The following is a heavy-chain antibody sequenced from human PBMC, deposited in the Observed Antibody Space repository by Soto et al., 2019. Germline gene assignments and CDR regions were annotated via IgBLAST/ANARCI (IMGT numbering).Heavy chain of an antibody. Sequence: QITLKESGPTLVKPTQTLTLTCTFSGFSLSTSGVGVGWIRQPPGKALEWLALIYWNDDKRYSPSLKSRLTSTKDTSKNQVVLTMTNMDPVDTATYYCAHRSYYDFWSGYLSGAFDIWGQGTMVTVSS. CDR3: AHRSYYDFWSGYLSGAFDI. D-gene: IGHD3-3*01. CDR1: GFSLSTSGVG. V-gene: IGHV2-5*01. J-gene: IGHJ3*02. CDR2: IYWNDDK.